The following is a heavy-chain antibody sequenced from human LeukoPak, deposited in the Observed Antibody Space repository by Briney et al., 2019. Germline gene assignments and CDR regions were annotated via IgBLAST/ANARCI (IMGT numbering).Heavy chain of an antibody. CDR3: ARKRIAVAGTGFDY. J-gene: IGHJ4*02. Sequence: SETLSLTCAVYGGSFSGYYWSWIRQPPGKGLEWIGEINHSGSTNYNPSLKSRVTISVDTSKNQFSLKLSSVTAADTAVYYCARKRIAVAGTGFDYWVQGTLVTVSS. D-gene: IGHD6-19*01. V-gene: IGHV4-34*01. CDR1: GGSFSGYY. CDR2: INHSGST.